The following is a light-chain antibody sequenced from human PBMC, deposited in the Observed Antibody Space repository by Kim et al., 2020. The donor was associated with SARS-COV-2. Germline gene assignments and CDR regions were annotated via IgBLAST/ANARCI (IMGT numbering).Light chain of an antibody. Sequence: SVQLPVPLSSGHRSYAIAWHQQQPGKGPRYLMKLNSDGSHSKGDGIPDRFSGSSSGAERYLTISSLQSEDEADYYCQTWGTGTWVFGGGTKLTVL. V-gene: IGLV4-69*01. CDR3: QTWGTGTWV. CDR1: SGHRSYA. J-gene: IGLJ3*02. CDR2: LNSDGSH.